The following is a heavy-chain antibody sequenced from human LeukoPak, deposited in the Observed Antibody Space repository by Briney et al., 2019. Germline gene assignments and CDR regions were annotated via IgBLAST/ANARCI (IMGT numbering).Heavy chain of an antibody. V-gene: IGHV1-69*05. CDR1: GGTFSSYA. CDR3: ASPNLRLGELSFGY. D-gene: IGHD3-16*02. J-gene: IGHJ4*02. CDR2: IIPIFGTA. Sequence: ASVKVSCKASGGTFSSYAISWVRQAPGQGLEWMGGIIPIFGTANYAQKFQGRVTITTDESTSTAYMELSSLRSEDTAVYHCASPNLRLGELSFGYWGQGTLVTVSS.